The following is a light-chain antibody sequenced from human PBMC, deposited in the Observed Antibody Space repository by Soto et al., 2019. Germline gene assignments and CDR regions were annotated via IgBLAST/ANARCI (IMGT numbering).Light chain of an antibody. Sequence: DIQMTQSPSSLSASVGDRVTITCRASQSISSYLNWYQQKPGKAPSLLIFAASTLQTGVPSSFSGSGSGTDFTLTISSLQPEDFATYYGQQSYSTPWTFGQGTKVAIK. CDR1: QSISSY. V-gene: IGKV1-39*01. J-gene: IGKJ1*01. CDR3: QQSYSTPWT. CDR2: AAS.